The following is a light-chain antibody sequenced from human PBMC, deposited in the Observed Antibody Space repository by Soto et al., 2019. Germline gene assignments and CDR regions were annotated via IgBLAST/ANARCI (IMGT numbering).Light chain of an antibody. CDR2: DAS. V-gene: IGKV3D-20*02. CDR3: QQRSDWPVT. Sequence: EIVLTQSPGTLSLSPGERATLSCRASQSVSSSFLAWYQQKPGQAPRLLIYDASDRATDIPARFSGSGSGTDFTLTISSLEPEDFAVYYCQQRSDWPVTFGQGTKVDIK. CDR1: QSVSSSF. J-gene: IGKJ1*01.